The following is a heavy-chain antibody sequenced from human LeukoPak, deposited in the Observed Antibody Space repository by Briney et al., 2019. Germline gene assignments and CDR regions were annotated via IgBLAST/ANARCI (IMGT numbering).Heavy chain of an antibody. CDR3: ARDHPNYGDYVLPGY. Sequence: SETLSLTCTVSGGSISSYYWSWIRQPAGKGLEWIGRIYTSGSTNYNPSLKSRVTMSVDTSKNQFSLKLSSVTAADTAVYYCARDHPNYGDYVLPGYWGQGTLVTVSS. CDR2: IYTSGST. D-gene: IGHD4-17*01. CDR1: GGSISSYY. J-gene: IGHJ4*02. V-gene: IGHV4-4*07.